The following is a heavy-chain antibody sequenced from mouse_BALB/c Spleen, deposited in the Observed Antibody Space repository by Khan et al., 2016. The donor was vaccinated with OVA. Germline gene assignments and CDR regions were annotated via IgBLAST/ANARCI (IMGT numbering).Heavy chain of an antibody. CDR3: ESHLTGSFAY. D-gene: IGHD4-1*01. Sequence: EVQLQESGGDLVKPGGSLKLSCAASGFTFSSYGMSWVRQTPDKRLEWVATISSDGSYTYYPDSVKGRFTISRDNVKNTLYLQMSSLKSEDTAMYYCESHLTGSFAYWGQGTLVTVSA. CDR1: GFTFSSYG. CDR2: ISSDGSYT. V-gene: IGHV5-6*01. J-gene: IGHJ3*01.